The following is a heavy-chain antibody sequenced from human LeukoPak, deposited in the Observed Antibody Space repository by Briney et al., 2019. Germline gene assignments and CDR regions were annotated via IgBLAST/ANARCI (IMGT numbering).Heavy chain of an antibody. CDR2: IKSKTDGGTT. V-gene: IGHV3-15*01. CDR1: GITFSNAW. CDR3: TTDIVVVPAAMSYYYMDV. Sequence: GGSLRLSCAASGITFSNAWMSWVRQAPGKGLEWVGRIKSKTDGGTTDYAAPVKGRFTISRDDSKNTLYLQMNSLKTEDTAVYYCTTDIVVVPAAMSYYYMDVWGKGTTVTVSS. D-gene: IGHD2-2*01. J-gene: IGHJ6*03.